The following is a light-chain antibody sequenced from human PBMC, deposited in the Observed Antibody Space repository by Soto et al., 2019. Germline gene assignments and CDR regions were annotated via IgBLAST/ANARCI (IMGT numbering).Light chain of an antibody. Sequence: QSALTQPASVSGSPGQSITISCTGTSSDVGGYNYVSWYQQHPGKAPKLMIYDVSNRPSGVSNRFSGSKSGNTASLTISGLQAEDEADYYCSSYRNINKVVFGGGTNLTVL. CDR1: SSDVGGYNY. V-gene: IGLV2-14*03. CDR3: SSYRNINKVV. CDR2: DVS. J-gene: IGLJ2*01.